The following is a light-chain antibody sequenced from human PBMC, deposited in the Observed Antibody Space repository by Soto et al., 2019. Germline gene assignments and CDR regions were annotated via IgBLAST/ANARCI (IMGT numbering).Light chain of an antibody. V-gene: IGKV1-17*03. CDR1: QGIANY. Sequence: DIQMTQSPSAMSASVGERVTITCPASQGIANYLAWFQQKPGKVPKRLIYGASNLQSGVPSRFSGSGSGTEFTFTISSLQPEDFATYYCLQHHRYPLTFGGGTKVDIK. J-gene: IGKJ4*01. CDR3: LQHHRYPLT. CDR2: GAS.